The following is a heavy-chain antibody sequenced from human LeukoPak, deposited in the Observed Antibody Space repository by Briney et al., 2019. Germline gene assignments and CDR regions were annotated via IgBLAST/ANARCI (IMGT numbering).Heavy chain of an antibody. Sequence: GASVKVSCKASGYTFTSYAINWVRQAPGQGLEWVGWINTDTGNPTYAQGFTGRFVFSLDTSVSTSYLQISSLKAEDTAVYYCARGNGYNYGQYYFDYWGQGALVTVSS. V-gene: IGHV7-4-1*02. J-gene: IGHJ4*02. D-gene: IGHD5-18*01. CDR1: GYTFTSYA. CDR3: ARGNGYNYGQYYFDY. CDR2: INTDTGNP.